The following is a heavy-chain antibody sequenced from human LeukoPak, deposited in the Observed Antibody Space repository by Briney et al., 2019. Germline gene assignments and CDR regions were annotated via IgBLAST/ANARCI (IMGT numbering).Heavy chain of an antibody. CDR3: ARDSIAVAGNDY. V-gene: IGHV3-20*04. CDR1: GFTFDDYG. J-gene: IGHJ4*02. CDR2: INWNGGST. D-gene: IGHD6-19*01. Sequence: GESLRLSCAASGFTFDDYGMSWVRQAPGKGLEWVSGINWNGGSTGYADSVKGRFTISRDNAKNSLYLQMNSLRAVDTALYYCARDSIAVAGNDYWGQGTLVTVSS.